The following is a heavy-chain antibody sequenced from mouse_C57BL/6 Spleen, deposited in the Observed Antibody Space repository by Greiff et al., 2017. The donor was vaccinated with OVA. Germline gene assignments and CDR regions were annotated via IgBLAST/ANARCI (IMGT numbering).Heavy chain of an antibody. V-gene: IGHV8-12*01. CDR1: GFSLSTSGMG. Sequence: QVTLKVSGPGLLQSSQTLSLTCSFSGFSLSTSGMGVSWIRQPSGKGLEWLAHIYWDDDKRYNPSLKSRHTISKDTSRNQVFLKITSVDTADTATYYCAREKDYAMDYWGQGTSVTVSS. CDR2: IYWDDDK. J-gene: IGHJ4*01. CDR3: AREKDYAMDY.